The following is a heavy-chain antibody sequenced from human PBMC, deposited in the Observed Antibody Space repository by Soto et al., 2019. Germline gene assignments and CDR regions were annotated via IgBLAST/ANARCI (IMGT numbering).Heavy chain of an antibody. D-gene: IGHD1-20*01. CDR1: SGSISVTNVF. J-gene: IGHJ4*02. CDR2: IDYGGTA. Sequence: NLSLTCTVSSGSISVTNVFWCWFRQPPGKGLEWIGNIDYGGTAYFSPSLATRVTFHVDTSKNQFSLTLYSVTAADTAVYYCARITGRNLDYWGQGSLVTVSS. V-gene: IGHV4-39*01. CDR3: ARITGRNLDY.